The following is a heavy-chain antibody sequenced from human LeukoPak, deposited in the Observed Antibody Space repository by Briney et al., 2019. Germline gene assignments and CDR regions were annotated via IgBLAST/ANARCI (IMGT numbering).Heavy chain of an antibody. D-gene: IGHD5-24*01. CDR1: GFTFGSYG. CDR2: IWYDGSNK. CDR3: ARDGLRGNNWFDP. Sequence: PGGPLRLSCAASGFTFGSYGMHWVRQAPGKGLEWVAVIWYDGSNKYYADSVKGRFTISRDNSKNTLDLQMNSLRAADTAVYYCARDGLRGNNWFDPWGQGTLVTVSS. V-gene: IGHV3-33*01. J-gene: IGHJ5*02.